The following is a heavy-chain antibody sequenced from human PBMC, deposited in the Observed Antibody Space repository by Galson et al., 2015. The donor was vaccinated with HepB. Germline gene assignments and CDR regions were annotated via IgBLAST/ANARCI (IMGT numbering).Heavy chain of an antibody. CDR1: GFTFTFAW. V-gene: IGHV3-15*01. CDR3: TKDIPFTSVGALTY. J-gene: IGHJ4*02. CDR2: IKSNLNGGTK. Sequence: SLRLSCAASGFTFTFAWMTWVRQAPGKGLEWVGHIKSNLNGGTKDYAATVKGRFTISRDDSKNTLFLQMNSLKTEDTAMYYCTKDIPFTSVGALTYWGQGTLVTVSS. D-gene: IGHD3-16*01.